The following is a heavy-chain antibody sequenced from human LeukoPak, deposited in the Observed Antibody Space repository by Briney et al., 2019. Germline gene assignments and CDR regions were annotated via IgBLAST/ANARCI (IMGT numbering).Heavy chain of an antibody. CDR1: GFPFSSYG. CDR3: AKEGIYLKSSLED. D-gene: IGHD5-12*01. V-gene: IGHV3-33*06. J-gene: IGHJ4*02. Sequence: GGSLRLSCVASGFPFSSYGMHWVRQAPGKGLEWVAVIWSVGGAEYYADSVKGRFTISRDNSKNTFYLQMNSLRVDDTAIYYCAKEGIYLKSSLEDWGQGTPVTVSS. CDR2: IWSVGGAE.